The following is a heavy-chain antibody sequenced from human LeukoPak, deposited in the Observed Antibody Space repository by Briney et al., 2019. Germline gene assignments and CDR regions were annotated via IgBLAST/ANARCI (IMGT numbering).Heavy chain of an antibody. D-gene: IGHD2-2*02. J-gene: IGHJ3*02. Sequence: GGSLRLSCAASGFTFSSYWMSWVRQAPGKGLEWVANIKQDGSEKYYVDSVKGRFTISRDNAKNSLYLQMNGLRAEDTAVYYCARWDIVVVPAAIGAFDIWGQGTMVTVSS. CDR2: IKQDGSEK. CDR1: GFTFSSYW. V-gene: IGHV3-7*01. CDR3: ARWDIVVVPAAIGAFDI.